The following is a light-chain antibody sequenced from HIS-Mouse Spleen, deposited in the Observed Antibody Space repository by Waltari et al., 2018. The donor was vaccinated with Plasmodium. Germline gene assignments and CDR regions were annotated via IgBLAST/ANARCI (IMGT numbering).Light chain of an antibody. CDR3: CSYAGGYTWV. CDR1: SSDFGVYIY. V-gene: IGLV2-11*01. CDR2: DVS. Sequence: QSALTQPRSVSGSPGQSVPLSCTGTSSDFGVYIYFSWYQQHPGKAPKLIMYDVSKRHAGVPDRCAGSKSCNTASLTISGLQAEDEADYYCCSYAGGYTWVFGGGTKLTVL. J-gene: IGLJ3*02.